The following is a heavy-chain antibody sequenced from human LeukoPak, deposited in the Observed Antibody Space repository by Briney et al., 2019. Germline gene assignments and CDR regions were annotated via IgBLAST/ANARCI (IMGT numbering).Heavy chain of an antibody. V-gene: IGHV1-2*02. J-gene: IGHJ5*02. CDR3: ARGLAVAGTPRNWFDP. CDR2: INPNSGGT. D-gene: IGHD6-19*01. CDR1: GYTFTGYY. Sequence: ASVKVSCKASGYTFTGYYMHWVRQAPGQGLEWMGWINPNSGGTNYAQKFQGRVTMTRDTSISTAYMELSRLRSDDTAVYYCARGLAVAGTPRNWFDPWGQGTLVTVSS.